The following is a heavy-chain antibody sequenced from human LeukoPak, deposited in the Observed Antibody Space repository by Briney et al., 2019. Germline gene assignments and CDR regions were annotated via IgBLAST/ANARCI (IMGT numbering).Heavy chain of an antibody. Sequence: GGSLRLSCAASGFTFSRHAMIWVRQAPGKGLEWVSAIRGSGADTYYAASVKRRFTTFRDNSKNTVYLPMNSLRAEDTAIYYCAKDPGGSRGYFDYWGQGTLVTVSS. CDR3: AKDPGGSRGYFDY. V-gene: IGHV3-23*01. D-gene: IGHD3-16*01. J-gene: IGHJ4*02. CDR2: IRGSGADT. CDR1: GFTFSRHA.